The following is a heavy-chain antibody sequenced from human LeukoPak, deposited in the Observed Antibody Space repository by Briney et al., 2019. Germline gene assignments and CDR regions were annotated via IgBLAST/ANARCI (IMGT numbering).Heavy chain of an antibody. CDR1: GGSISSSTYY. V-gene: IGHV4-39*07. CDR3: ARDGGRLGATFN. Sequence: SETLSLTCTVSGGSISSSTYYWGWIRQPPGKGLEWIGSIYYGGSTYYNPSLKSRVTISVDTSKSQFSLKLSSVTAADTAVYYCARDGGRLGATFNWGQGTLVTVSS. J-gene: IGHJ4*02. D-gene: IGHD1-26*01. CDR2: IYYGGST.